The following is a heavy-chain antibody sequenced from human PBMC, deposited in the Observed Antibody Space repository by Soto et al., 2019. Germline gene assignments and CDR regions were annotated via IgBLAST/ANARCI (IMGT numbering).Heavy chain of an antibody. V-gene: IGHV1-46*01. Sequence: ASVKVSCKASGYTFTSYYMHWVRQAPGQGLEWMGIINPSGGSTSYAQKFQGRVTMTRDTSTSTVYMELSSLRSEDTAVYYCAREPYIVATIRQPGPHYYYGMDVWGQGTTVTVSS. D-gene: IGHD5-12*01. CDR1: GYTFTSYY. CDR2: INPSGGST. CDR3: AREPYIVATIRQPGPHYYYGMDV. J-gene: IGHJ6*02.